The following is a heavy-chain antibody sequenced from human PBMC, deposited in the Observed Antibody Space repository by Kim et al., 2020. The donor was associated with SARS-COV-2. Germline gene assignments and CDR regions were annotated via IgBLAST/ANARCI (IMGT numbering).Heavy chain of an antibody. V-gene: IGHV5-51*01. CDR3: ARLITGLFDF. Sequence: SDTRYIPSFQGQVTISAVKSISTAYMQWRSLKASDTAMYYCARLITGLFDFWGQGTLVTVSS. D-gene: IGHD1-20*01. CDR2: SDT. J-gene: IGHJ4*02.